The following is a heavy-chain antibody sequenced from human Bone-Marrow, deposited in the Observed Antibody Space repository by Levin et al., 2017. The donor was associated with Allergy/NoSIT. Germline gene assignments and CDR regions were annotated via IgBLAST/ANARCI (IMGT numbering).Heavy chain of an antibody. CDR2: INWNGGST. V-gene: IGHV3-20*04. CDR3: ARRRELPKIHCSTSCSGFDY. J-gene: IGHJ4*02. D-gene: IGHD2-2*01. Sequence: GGSLRLSCAASGFTFDDYGMSWVRQAPGKGLEWVSGINWNGGSTGYADSVKGRFTISRDNAKNSLYLQMNSLRAEDTALYYCARRRELPKIHCSTSCSGFDYWGQGTLVTVSS. CDR1: GFTFDDYG.